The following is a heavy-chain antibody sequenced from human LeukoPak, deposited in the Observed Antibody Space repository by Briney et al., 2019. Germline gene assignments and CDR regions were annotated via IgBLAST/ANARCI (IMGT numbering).Heavy chain of an antibody. CDR1: GYTFTRYY. V-gene: IGHV1-46*01. Sequence: ASVKASCKASGYTFTRYYMHWVRQAPGQGHEWMGIINPSDGVIDYAQKFQDRVTMTRDTSTSTVYMELSSLRSEDTAVYYCARRGSGSYVLDYWGQGTLVTVSS. CDR2: INPSDGVI. D-gene: IGHD3-10*01. J-gene: IGHJ4*02. CDR3: ARRGSGSYVLDY.